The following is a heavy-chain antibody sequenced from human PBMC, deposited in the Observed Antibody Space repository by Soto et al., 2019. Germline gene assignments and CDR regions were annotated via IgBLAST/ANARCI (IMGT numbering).Heavy chain of an antibody. CDR2: ISSSSSTI. CDR1: GFTFSSYS. Sequence: GGSLRLSCAASGFTFSSYSMNWVRQAPGKGLEWVSYISSSSSTIYYADSVKGRFTISRDNAKNSLYLQMNSLRAEDTAVYYCARDKTSDDFWSGYPITSYFDYWGQGTLVTVSS. V-gene: IGHV3-48*01. D-gene: IGHD3-3*01. CDR3: ARDKTSDDFWSGYPITSYFDY. J-gene: IGHJ4*02.